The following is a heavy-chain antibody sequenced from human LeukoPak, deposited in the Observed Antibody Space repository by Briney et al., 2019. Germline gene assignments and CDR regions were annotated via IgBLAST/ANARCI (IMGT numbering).Heavy chain of an antibody. D-gene: IGHD2-21*01. CDR2: ISSSGRGI. V-gene: IGHV3-23*01. CDR1: GFTFSNYA. Sequence: GGSLRLSCAASGFTFSNYAMSWVRQAPGKGLEWVSGISSSGRGIYYADSVKGRFTISRDNSNNTLYLQMNSLRAEDTAVYCCAKDPLMPTVVVIVAPPGWYFDFWGRGTLVTVSS. CDR3: AKDPLMPTVVVIVAPPGWYFDF. J-gene: IGHJ2*01.